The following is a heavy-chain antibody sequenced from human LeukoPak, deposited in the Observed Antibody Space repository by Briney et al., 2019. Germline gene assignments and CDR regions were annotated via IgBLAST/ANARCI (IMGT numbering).Heavy chain of an antibody. CDR2: ISSSSSYI. CDR1: GFTLSSYS. V-gene: IGHV3-21*01. J-gene: IGHJ4*02. D-gene: IGHD3-10*01. Sequence: GGSLRLSCAASGFTLSSYSMNWVRQAPGKGLEWVSSISSSSSYIYYADSVKGRFTISRDNAKNSLYLQMNSLRAEDTAVYYCARELFRGAAAPPGPFDYWGQGTLVTVSS. CDR3: ARELFRGAAAPPGPFDY.